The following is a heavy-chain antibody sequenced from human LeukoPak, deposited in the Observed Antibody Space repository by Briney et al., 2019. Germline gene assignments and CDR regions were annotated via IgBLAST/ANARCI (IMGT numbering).Heavy chain of an antibody. V-gene: IGHV3-66*01. J-gene: IGHJ4*02. Sequence: GGSLRLSCAASGFKVNNIHMSWVRQAPGRGLEWVSVVYGGDGIYYADSVQGRFTISRDNSKNTVYLHMNNLRGDDSALYYCVRDLAGAFDFWGQGTPVKVSS. CDR3: VRDLAGAFDF. CDR1: GFKVNNIH. CDR2: VYGGDGI. D-gene: IGHD6-19*01.